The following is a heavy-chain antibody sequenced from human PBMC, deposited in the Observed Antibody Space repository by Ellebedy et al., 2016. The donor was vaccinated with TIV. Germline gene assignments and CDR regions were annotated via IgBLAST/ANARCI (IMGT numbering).Heavy chain of an antibody. CDR3: AKGVGVGYGMDV. V-gene: IGHV3-43*02. J-gene: IGHJ6*02. Sequence: GESLMISCAASGFTFDDYATHWVRQAPGKGLEWVSLISGDGGSTYYADSVKGRFTISRDNSKNSLYLQMNSLRTEDTALYYCAKGVGVGYGMDVWGQGTTVTVSS. CDR2: ISGDGGST. D-gene: IGHD1-26*01. CDR1: GFTFDDYA.